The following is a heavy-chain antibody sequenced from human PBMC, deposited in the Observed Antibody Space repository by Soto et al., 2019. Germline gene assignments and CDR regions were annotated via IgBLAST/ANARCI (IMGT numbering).Heavy chain of an antibody. Sequence: GGSLRLSCAASGFTVSSNYMSWVRQAPGKGLEWVSVIYSGGSTHYADSVKGRFTISRDSSKNTLYLQMNSLRAEDTAVYYCARSPSDWGGYYYYGMDVWGQGTTVTVSS. CDR2: IYSGGST. V-gene: IGHV3-53*01. CDR3: ARSPSDWGGYYYYGMDV. CDR1: GFTVSSNY. J-gene: IGHJ6*02. D-gene: IGHD7-27*01.